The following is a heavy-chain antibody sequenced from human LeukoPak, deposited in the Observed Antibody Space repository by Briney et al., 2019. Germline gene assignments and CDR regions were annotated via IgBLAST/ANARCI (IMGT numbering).Heavy chain of an antibody. CDR3: AREPPSYSYDSSGLDY. CDR1: GFTFSSYS. V-gene: IGHV3-21*01. Sequence: GGSLRLSCAASGFTFSSYSMNWVRQAPGKGLEWVSVISGSSSYVYYADSVKGRFIISRDNAKNSLYLQMNSLRAEDTAVYYCAREPPSYSYDSSGLDYWGQGTLVTASS. J-gene: IGHJ4*02. D-gene: IGHD3-22*01. CDR2: ISGSSSYV.